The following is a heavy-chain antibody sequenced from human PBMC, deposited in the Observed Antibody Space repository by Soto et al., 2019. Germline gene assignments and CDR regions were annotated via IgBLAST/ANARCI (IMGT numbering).Heavy chain of an antibody. D-gene: IGHD6-6*01. CDR1: GGSISSYY. Sequence: PSETLSLTCTVSGGSISSYYWSWIRQPPGKGLEWVGYIYYSGSTNYNPSLKSRVTISVDTSKNQFSLKLSSVTAADTAVYYCARVSGVGYSSSSHNWFDPWGQGTLVTVSS. V-gene: IGHV4-59*01. J-gene: IGHJ5*02. CDR2: IYYSGST. CDR3: ARVSGVGYSSSSHNWFDP.